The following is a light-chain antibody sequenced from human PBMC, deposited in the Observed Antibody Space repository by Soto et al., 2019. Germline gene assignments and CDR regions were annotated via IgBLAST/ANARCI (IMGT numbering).Light chain of an antibody. V-gene: IGKV3-11*01. Sequence: EIVLTQSPATLSLSPGGRSTLSCRASQSVSTFLAWYQLKPGQAPRLLIYDASNRASGIPARFSGSGSGTDFTLTISSLEPEDFALYYCQQRSSWPRTFGQGT. CDR3: QQRSSWPRT. CDR2: DAS. CDR1: QSVSTF. J-gene: IGKJ1*01.